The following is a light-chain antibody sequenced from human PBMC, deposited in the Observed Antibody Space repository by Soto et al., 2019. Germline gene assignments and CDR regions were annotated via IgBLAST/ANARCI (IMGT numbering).Light chain of an antibody. CDR3: QKFYSHPHP. Sequence: AIRMTQSPSSFSASTGDRVTITCRASQDIANYLAWYQQKPGKAPNLLIYAASTLQSGVPSRFSGSGSGTDFTLTITSLQFKDCATYYCQKFYSHPHPFGQGTKRKIK. V-gene: IGKV1-8*01. J-gene: IGKJ2*01. CDR1: QDIANY. CDR2: AAS.